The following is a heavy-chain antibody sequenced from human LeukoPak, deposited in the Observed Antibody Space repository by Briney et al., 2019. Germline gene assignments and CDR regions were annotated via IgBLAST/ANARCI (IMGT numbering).Heavy chain of an antibody. D-gene: IGHD3/OR15-3a*01. Sequence: ASVKVSCRASGYTFTSYYMHWVRQAPGQGLEWMGLINPSGGSTSYAQKFQGRVTMTRDTSTSTVYMELSSLRSEDTAVYYCARAPAHGPYYYYGMDVWGQGTTVTVSS. CDR2: INPSGGST. J-gene: IGHJ6*02. CDR3: ARAPAHGPYYYYGMDV. CDR1: GYTFTSYY. V-gene: IGHV1-46*01.